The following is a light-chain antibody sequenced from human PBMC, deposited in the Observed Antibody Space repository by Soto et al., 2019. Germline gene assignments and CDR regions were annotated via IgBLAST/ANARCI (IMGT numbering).Light chain of an antibody. CDR1: RSVSDTL. Sequence: EIVLTQSPGTLSLSPGERATLSCRADRSVSDTLLTWFQQKPGQAPRLLIFGTSNRAPGIPDRFSGSGSGTDFTLTISRLEPDDFAVYYCQHYCDSSSTFGQGTKVEIK. CDR3: QHYCDSSST. CDR2: GTS. V-gene: IGKV3-20*01. J-gene: IGKJ1*01.